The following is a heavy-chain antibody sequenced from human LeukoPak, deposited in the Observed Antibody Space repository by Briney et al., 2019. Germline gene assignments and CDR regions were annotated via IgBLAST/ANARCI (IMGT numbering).Heavy chain of an antibody. CDR1: GYTFTGYY. CDR2: INPNSGGT. V-gene: IGHV1-2*02. CDR3: ASFPIAVAGQLDY. D-gene: IGHD6-19*01. J-gene: IGHJ4*02. Sequence: ASVKVSCKASGYTFTGYYMHWVRQAPGQGLEWMGWINPNSGGTNYAQKFQGRVTMTRDTSISTAYTELSRLRSDDTAVYYCASFPIAVAGQLDYWGQGTLVTVSS.